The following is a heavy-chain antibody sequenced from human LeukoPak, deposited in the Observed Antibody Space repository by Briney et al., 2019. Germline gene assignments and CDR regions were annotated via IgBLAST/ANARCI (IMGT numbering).Heavy chain of an antibody. CDR1: GGSISSGGYS. CDR2: IYYSGST. D-gene: IGHD3-22*01. Sequence: SETLSLTCAVSGGSISSGGYSWSWIRQPPGKGLEWIGYIYYSGSTYYNPSLKSRVTISVDTSKNQFSLKLSSVTAADTAVYYCARERDYYDSSGYQGAFDIWGQGTMVTVSS. J-gene: IGHJ3*02. V-gene: IGHV4-31*11. CDR3: ARERDYYDSSGYQGAFDI.